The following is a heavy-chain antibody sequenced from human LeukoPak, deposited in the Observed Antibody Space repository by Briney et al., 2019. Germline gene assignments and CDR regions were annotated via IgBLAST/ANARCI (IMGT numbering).Heavy chain of an antibody. CDR2: IYYSGST. V-gene: IGHV4-30-4*08. CDR3: ARGAWGEGIVVVPAAIWEPLFDY. Sequence: SETLSLTCTVSGGSISSGDYYWSWIRQPPGKGLEWIGYIYYSGSTYYNPSLKSRVTISVDTSKNQFSLKLSSVTAADTAAYYCARGAWGEGIVVVPAAIWEPLFDYWGQGTLVTVSS. J-gene: IGHJ4*02. CDR1: GGSISSGDYY. D-gene: IGHD2-2*01.